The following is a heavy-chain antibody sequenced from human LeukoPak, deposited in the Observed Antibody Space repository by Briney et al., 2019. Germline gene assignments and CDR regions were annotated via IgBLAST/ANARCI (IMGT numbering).Heavy chain of an antibody. J-gene: IGHJ4*02. D-gene: IGHD6-13*01. CDR3: ATEYSSSWYRSANFDY. CDR1: GFTFSSYS. CDR2: IISSSSSI. Sequence: PGGSLRLSCAASGFTFSSYSMNWVRQAPGKGLEWISYIISSSSSIYYADSVKGRFTISRDNAKNSLYLQMTSLRVEDTAVYYCATEYSSSWYRSANFDYWGQGTLVTVSS. V-gene: IGHV3-48*04.